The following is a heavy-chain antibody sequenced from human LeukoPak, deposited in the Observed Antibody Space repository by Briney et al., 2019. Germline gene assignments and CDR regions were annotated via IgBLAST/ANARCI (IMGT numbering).Heavy chain of an antibody. J-gene: IGHJ5*02. CDR3: ARVAGGRYCSSTSCYMRGWFDP. CDR2: IIPIFGTA. Sequence: ASVKVSCKASRGTFSSYAITWVRQAPGQGLEWMGGIIPIFGTANYAQTFQGRVTITADEFTSTAYMELSSLRSEDTAVYYCARVAGGRYCSSTSCYMRGWFDPWGQGTLVTVSS. V-gene: IGHV1-69*13. D-gene: IGHD2-2*02. CDR1: RGTFSSYA.